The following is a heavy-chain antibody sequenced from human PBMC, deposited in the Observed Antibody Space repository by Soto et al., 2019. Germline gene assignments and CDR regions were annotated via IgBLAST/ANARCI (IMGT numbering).Heavy chain of an antibody. D-gene: IGHD4-17*01. V-gene: IGHV4-39*01. J-gene: IGHJ4*02. Sequence: QLQLQESGPGLVKPSETLSLTCNVSGGSISGTTYYWAWIRQPPGKGPEWIGSIYYRGTTYYKSSLKSRVTISVDASNNQFSLKVSSVTAADTAVYYCARHLEERRMATTPFDYWGQGTLVTVSS. CDR1: GGSISGTTYY. CDR3: ARHLEERRMATTPFDY. CDR2: IYYRGTT.